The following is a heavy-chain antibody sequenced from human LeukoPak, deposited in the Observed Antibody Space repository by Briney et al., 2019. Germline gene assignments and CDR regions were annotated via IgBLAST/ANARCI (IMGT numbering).Heavy chain of an antibody. CDR2: INLDSGGT. V-gene: IGHV1-2*06. CDR1: GYTLTGYY. D-gene: IGHD5/OR15-5a*01. J-gene: IGHJ4*02. Sequence: ASVKVSCKASGYTLTGYYLHLVRQAPGQGLEWMGRINLDSGGTYYTQKFQGRITMTRDTSISTAYVELNGLTSDDTAVYYCARDLSSTANWEFDYWGQGTLVTVSS. CDR3: ARDLSSTANWEFDY.